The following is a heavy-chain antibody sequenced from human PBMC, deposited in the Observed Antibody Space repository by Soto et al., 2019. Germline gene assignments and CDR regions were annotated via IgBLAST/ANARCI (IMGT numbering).Heavy chain of an antibody. CDR1: GFTFSNAW. Sequence: GGSLRLSCAASGFTFSNAWMSWVRQAPGKGLEWVGRIKSKTDGGTTDYAAPVKGRFTISRDDSKNTLYLQMNSLKTEDTAVYYCTPDIIVGGPSVRMDVWGQGTTVTVSS. CDR2: IKSKTDGGTT. D-gene: IGHD1-26*01. V-gene: IGHV3-15*01. CDR3: TPDIIVGGPSVRMDV. J-gene: IGHJ6*02.